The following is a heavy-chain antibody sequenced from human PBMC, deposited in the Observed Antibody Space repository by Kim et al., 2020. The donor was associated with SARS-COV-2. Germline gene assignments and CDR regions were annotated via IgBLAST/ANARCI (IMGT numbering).Heavy chain of an antibody. CDR3: ARRSSSNGSHDY. V-gene: IGHV3-53*01. CDR1: GFTVSNNY. D-gene: IGHD2-2*01. CDR2: IYRGGET. J-gene: IGHJ4*02. Sequence: GGSLRLSCAASGFTVSNNYINWVRQAPGKGLEWVAVIYRGGETYYTDSVKGRCTVSRDSSKNALLLQMNSLRAEDTATDYCARRSSSNGSHDYWGQGTLV.